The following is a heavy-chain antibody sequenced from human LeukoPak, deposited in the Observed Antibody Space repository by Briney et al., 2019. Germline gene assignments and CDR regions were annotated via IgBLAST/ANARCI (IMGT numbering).Heavy chain of an antibody. D-gene: IGHD3-10*01. V-gene: IGHV3-74*01. Sequence: GGSLRLSCAASGFTFSTYTMNWVRQAPGKGLVWVSRINSDGRSTSYADFVKGRFTISRDNAKNTVFLQLNSLRAEDTAVYYCVRDQYYGSGSYEYWGQGTLVTVSS. J-gene: IGHJ4*02. CDR1: GFTFSTYT. CDR3: VRDQYYGSGSYEY. CDR2: INSDGRST.